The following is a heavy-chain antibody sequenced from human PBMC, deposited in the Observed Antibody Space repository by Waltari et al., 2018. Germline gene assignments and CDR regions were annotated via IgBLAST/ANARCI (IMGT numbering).Heavy chain of an antibody. V-gene: IGHV3-30*03. D-gene: IGHD2-21*01. CDR3: ARRAPPYYFDY. J-gene: IGHJ4*02. Sequence: QVHLVESGGGVVQPGRSLRLSCEVSGFTFSDSGVHLVRRAPGKGLDWVAVISYDASSLHYADSVKGRFTISRDNSKNILYLQMNGLRPDYTAVYYCARRAPPYYFDYWGRGTLVTVSS. CDR1: GFTFSDSG. CDR2: ISYDASSL.